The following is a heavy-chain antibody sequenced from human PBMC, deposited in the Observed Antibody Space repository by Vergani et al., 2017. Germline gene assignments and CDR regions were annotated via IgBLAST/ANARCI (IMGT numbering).Heavy chain of an antibody. CDR1: GFTFSTYA. CDR3: VKDAGGYENFFDS. V-gene: IGHV3-23*01. Sequence: EVQLLESGGSLKQPGGSVRLSCAASGFTFSTYAMHWVRQAPGKGLEWVSALNGGGRSTYYADSFKGRFIISRDNSRDTLYLQMNSLRPEDTATYYCVKDAGGYENFFDSWGQGTLVTVSS. D-gene: IGHD5-12*01. J-gene: IGHJ4*02. CDR2: LNGGGRST.